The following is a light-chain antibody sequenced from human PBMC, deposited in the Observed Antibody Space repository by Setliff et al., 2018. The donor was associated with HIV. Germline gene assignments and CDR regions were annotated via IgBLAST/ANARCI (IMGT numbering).Light chain of an antibody. V-gene: IGLV2-14*03. J-gene: IGLJ1*01. CDR2: DVS. Sequence: QSVLTQPASVSGSPGQSITISCTGTSSDVGGHNYVSWYQQHPGKAPKLIIYDVSNRPSGASNRFSGSKSGNTASLTISGLQAEDEADYYCSSYTNTPLYFFGTGTKVTVL. CDR3: SSYTNTPLYF. CDR1: SSDVGGHNY.